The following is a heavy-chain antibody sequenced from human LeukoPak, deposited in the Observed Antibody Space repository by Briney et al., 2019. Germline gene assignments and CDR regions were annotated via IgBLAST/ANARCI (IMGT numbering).Heavy chain of an antibody. Sequence: SETLSLTCTVSGGSISSSSYYWGWIRQPPGKGLEWIGSIYYSGSTYYNPSLKSRVTISVDTSKNQFSLKLSSVTAADTAVYYCARPTIGYSSSWYFDAFDIWGQGTMVTVSS. CDR1: GGSISSSSYY. CDR2: IYYSGST. CDR3: ARPTIGYSSSWYFDAFDI. V-gene: IGHV4-39*01. J-gene: IGHJ3*02. D-gene: IGHD6-13*01.